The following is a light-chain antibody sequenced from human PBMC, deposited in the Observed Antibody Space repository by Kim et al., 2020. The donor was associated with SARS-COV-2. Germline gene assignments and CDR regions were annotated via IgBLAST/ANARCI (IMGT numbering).Light chain of an antibody. CDR2: GAS. CDR3: QQYGISPSFT. CDR1: QSVSSNY. V-gene: IGKV3-20*01. J-gene: IGKJ3*01. Sequence: EIVLTQSPGTLSLSPGERATLSCRASQSVSSNYLAWYQQKPGQAPRLLIYGASSRATGIPDRFSGSGSGTDFTLTISRLEPEDSAVYYCQQYGISPSFTFGPGTKVDIK.